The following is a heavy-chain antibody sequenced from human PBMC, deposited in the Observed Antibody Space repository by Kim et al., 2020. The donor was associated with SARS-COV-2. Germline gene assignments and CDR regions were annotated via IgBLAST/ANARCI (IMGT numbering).Heavy chain of an antibody. D-gene: IGHD3-10*01. Sequence: GGSLRLSCAASGFIFSIYAMHWVRQTPGRGLEWVALVSYDGGNKYYADSVKGRFTISRDNSKNTLFLQMNSLRGEDTAVYYCARDRDASGSNYDSWGQGTLVTVSS. CDR2: VSYDGGNK. CDR3: ARDRDASGSNYDS. J-gene: IGHJ5*01. V-gene: IGHV3-30*04. CDR1: GFIFSIYA.